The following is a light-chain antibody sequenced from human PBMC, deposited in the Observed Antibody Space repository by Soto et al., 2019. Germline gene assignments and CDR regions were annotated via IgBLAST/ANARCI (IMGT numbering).Light chain of an antibody. CDR3: QAWDSNTAL. CDR1: KLGDKY. CDR2: QDS. Sequence: SSELTQPPSVSVSPGQTASITCSGHKLGDKYACWYQQKPGQSPVLVIYQDSKRPSGIPERFSGSNSGNTATLTISGTQAMDEADYYCQAWDSNTALFGGGTKVTVL. J-gene: IGLJ2*01. V-gene: IGLV3-1*01.